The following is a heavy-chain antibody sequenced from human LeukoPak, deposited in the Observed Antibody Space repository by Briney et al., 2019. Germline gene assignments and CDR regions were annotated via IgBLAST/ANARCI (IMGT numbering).Heavy chain of an antibody. CDR2: VSSTSSTI. J-gene: IGHJ4*02. CDR3: AREVAGLHSY. Sequence: PGGSLRLSCAASGFTFSSYSMNWVRQAPGKGLEWISYVSSTSSTIYYADSVKGRFTIYRDNAKNSLYLQIYSLRAEDTAVYYCAREVAGLHSYWGQGTLVTVSS. CDR1: GFTFSSYS. V-gene: IGHV3-48*01.